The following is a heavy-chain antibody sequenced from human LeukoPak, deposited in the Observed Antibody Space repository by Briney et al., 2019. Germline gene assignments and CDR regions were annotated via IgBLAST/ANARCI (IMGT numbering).Heavy chain of an antibody. CDR2: IWYDGSNK. CDR3: ARDFYYDSSGYYN. CDR1: GFIFSNYG. V-gene: IGHV3-33*01. D-gene: IGHD3-22*01. J-gene: IGHJ4*02. Sequence: PGRSLRLSCAASGFIFSNYGMHWVRQAPGKGLGWVAVIWYDGSNKYSADSVKGRFTISRDNSKNSLYLQMNSLRAEDTAVYYCARDFYYDSSGYYNWGQGTLVTVSS.